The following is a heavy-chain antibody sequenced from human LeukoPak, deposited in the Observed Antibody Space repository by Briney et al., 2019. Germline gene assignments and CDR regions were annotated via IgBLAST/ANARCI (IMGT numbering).Heavy chain of an antibody. Sequence: SETLSLTCAVYGGSFGGYYWSWIRQPPGKGLEWIGEINHSGSTNYNPSLKSRVTISVDTSKNQFSLKLSSVTAADTAVYYCARVKDYAGFDYWGQGTLVTVSS. CDR1: GGSFGGYY. J-gene: IGHJ4*02. CDR3: ARVKDYAGFDY. D-gene: IGHD4-17*01. V-gene: IGHV4-34*01. CDR2: INHSGST.